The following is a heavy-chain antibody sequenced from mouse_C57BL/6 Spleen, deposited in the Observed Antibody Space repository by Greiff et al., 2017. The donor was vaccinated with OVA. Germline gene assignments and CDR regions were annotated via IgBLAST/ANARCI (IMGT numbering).Heavy chain of an antibody. J-gene: IGHJ4*01. V-gene: IGHV1-81*01. D-gene: IGHD2-3*01. Sequence: VQLQQSGAELARPGASVKLSCKASGYTFTSYGISWVKQRTGQGLEWIGEIYPRSGNTYYNEKFKGKATLTADKSSSTAYMELRSLTSEDSAVYFCAPRYDGLSYYYAMDYWGQGTSVTVSS. CDR2: IYPRSGNT. CDR1: GYTFTSYG. CDR3: APRYDGLSYYYAMDY.